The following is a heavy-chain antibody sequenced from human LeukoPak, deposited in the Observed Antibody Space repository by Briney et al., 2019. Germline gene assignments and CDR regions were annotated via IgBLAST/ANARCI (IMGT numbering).Heavy chain of an antibody. Sequence: SETLSLTCAVYGGSFSGYYWSWIRQPPGKGLEWIGGINHSGSTNYNPSLKSRVTISVDTSKNQFSLKLSSVTAADTAVYYCARGLPRYSSAFDYWGQGTLVTVSS. J-gene: IGHJ4*02. V-gene: IGHV4-34*01. CDR3: ARGLPRYSSAFDY. CDR2: INHSGST. D-gene: IGHD6-25*01. CDR1: GGSFSGYY.